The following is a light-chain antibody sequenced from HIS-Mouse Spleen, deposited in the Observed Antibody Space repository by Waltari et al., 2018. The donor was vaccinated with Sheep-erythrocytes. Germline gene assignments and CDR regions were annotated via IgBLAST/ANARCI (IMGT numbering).Light chain of an antibody. CDR2: DVS. V-gene: IGLV2-11*01. CDR1: SRYVGGYNY. Sequence: QSALTQPRSVSGSPGPSVTIPCTGTSRYVGGYNYVSWYQQHPGKAPKLMIYDVSKRPSGVPDRFSGSKSGNTASLTISGLQAEDEADYYCCSYAGSYNHVFATGTKVTVL. CDR3: CSYAGSYNHV. J-gene: IGLJ1*01.